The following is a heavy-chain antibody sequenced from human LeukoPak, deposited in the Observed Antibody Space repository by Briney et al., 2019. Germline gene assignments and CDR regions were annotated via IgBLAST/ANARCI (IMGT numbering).Heavy chain of an antibody. V-gene: IGHV3-30*02. CDR2: IRYDGSNK. CDR3: AKDLWDGPQGDY. Sequence: SGGSLRLSCAASGFTFSSYGMHWVRQAPGKGLEWVAFIRYDGSNKYYADSVKGRFTISRDNSKNTLYLQMNSLRVEDTAVYYCAKDLWDGPQGDYWGQGTLVTVSS. D-gene: IGHD3-16*01. J-gene: IGHJ4*02. CDR1: GFTFSSYG.